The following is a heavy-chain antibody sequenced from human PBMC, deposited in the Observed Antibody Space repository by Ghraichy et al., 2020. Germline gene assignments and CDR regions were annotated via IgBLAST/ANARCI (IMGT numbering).Heavy chain of an antibody. CDR3: AKNYDILTGVSWFDP. J-gene: IGHJ5*02. Sequence: GGSLRLSCAASGFTFSSYAMSWVRQAPGKGLEWVSAISGSGGSTYYADTVKGRFTISRDNSKNTLYLQMNSLRAEDTDVYYCAKNYDILTGVSWFDPWGQGTLVTVSS. CDR2: ISGSGGST. CDR1: GFTFSSYA. D-gene: IGHD3-9*01. V-gene: IGHV3-23*01.